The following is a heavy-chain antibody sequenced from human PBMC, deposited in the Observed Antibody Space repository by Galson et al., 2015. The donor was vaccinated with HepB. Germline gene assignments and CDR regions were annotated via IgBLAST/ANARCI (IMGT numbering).Heavy chain of an antibody. CDR3: VREGGAGWYEGFDY. Sequence: SLRLSCAASGFTFRSYGMHWVRQAPGKGLQWLAVISHDGANQYYAESVRGRFTLSRDNSKNTLYLQRNSLRPEDTAVYYCVREGGAGWYEGFDYWGQGSLVTISS. J-gene: IGHJ4*02. CDR1: GFTFRSYG. V-gene: IGHV3-30*03. CDR2: ISHDGANQ. D-gene: IGHD6-19*01.